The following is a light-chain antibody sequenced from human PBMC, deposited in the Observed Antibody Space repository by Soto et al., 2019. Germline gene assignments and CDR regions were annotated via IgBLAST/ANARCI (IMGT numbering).Light chain of an antibody. CDR1: QGISSY. V-gene: IGKV1-8*01. CDR2: AAS. J-gene: IGKJ5*01. Sequence: AIRMTQSPSSFSASTGDRVTITCRASQGISSYLAWYQQKPGKAPKLLIYAASTLQSGVPSRFSGSGSGTDFTLTISCLQSEDFATYFCQQLHSYPITFGQGTRLEI. CDR3: QQLHSYPIT.